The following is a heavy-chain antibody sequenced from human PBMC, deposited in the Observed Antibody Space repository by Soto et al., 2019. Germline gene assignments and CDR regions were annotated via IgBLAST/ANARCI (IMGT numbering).Heavy chain of an antibody. V-gene: IGHV1-2*02. Sequence: ASVKVSCKASGYTFTGYYMHWVRQAPGQGLEWMGWINPNSGGTNYAQKFQGRVTMTRDTSISTAYMELSRLRSDDTAVYYCALRSIAVARNGFDYWGQGTLVTVSS. D-gene: IGHD6-19*01. J-gene: IGHJ4*02. CDR2: INPNSGGT. CDR3: ALRSIAVARNGFDY. CDR1: GYTFTGYY.